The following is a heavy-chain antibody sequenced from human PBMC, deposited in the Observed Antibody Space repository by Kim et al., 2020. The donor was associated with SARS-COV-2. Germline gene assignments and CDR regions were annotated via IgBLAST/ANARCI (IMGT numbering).Heavy chain of an antibody. CDR1: GFTFSSYA. CDR3: ARDPIAADYFDY. CDR2: ISYDGSNK. J-gene: IGHJ4*02. D-gene: IGHD6-13*01. V-gene: IGHV3-30*04. Sequence: GGSLRLSCAASGFTFSSYAMHWVRQAPGKGLEWVAVISYDGSNKYYVDSVKGRFTISRDNSKNTLYLQMNSLRAEDTAVYYCARDPIAADYFDYWGQGTLVTVSS.